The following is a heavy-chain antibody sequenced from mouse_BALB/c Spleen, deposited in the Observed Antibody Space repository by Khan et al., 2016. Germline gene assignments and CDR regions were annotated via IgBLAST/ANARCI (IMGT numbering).Heavy chain of an antibody. CDR3: EREGLRRVFAY. J-gene: IGHJ3*01. Sequence: EVELVESGGGLVKPGGSLKLSCAASGFTFSDYYMYWVRQTPEKRLEWVATISDGGSYTYYPDSVTGRFTISRDHSKNNLYLQLSSLKSEDTAMYYCEREGLRRVFAYWGQGTLVTVSA. V-gene: IGHV5-4*02. CDR1: GFTFSDYY. CDR2: ISDGGSYT. D-gene: IGHD2-4*01.